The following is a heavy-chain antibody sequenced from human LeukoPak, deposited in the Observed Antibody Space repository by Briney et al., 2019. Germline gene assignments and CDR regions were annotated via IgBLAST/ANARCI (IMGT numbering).Heavy chain of an antibody. D-gene: IGHD3-10*01. Sequence: PSQTLSLTCTVSGGSISNGDSDWSWIRQRPGKGREWIGYICYSGSTYYNPSLKSGVTVSVDTSKNQFSLKLSSVTAADTAVYYCVRVGVVRGVISHFDYWGQGTLVTVSS. V-gene: IGHV4-30-4*01. CDR2: ICYSGST. CDR1: GGSISNGDSD. CDR3: VRVGVVRGVISHFDY. J-gene: IGHJ4*02.